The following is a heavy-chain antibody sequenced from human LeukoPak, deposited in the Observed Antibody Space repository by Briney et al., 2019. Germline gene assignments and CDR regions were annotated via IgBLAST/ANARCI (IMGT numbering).Heavy chain of an antibody. CDR2: SSSSSYT. J-gene: IGHJ3*02. Sequence: GGSLRLSCAASGFTFSSYSMNWVRQAPGKGLEWVSSSSSSSYTYYADSVNGRFTISRDNAKNSLYLQMNSLRAEDTAVYYCASDRRGAFDIWGQGTMVTVSS. CDR1: GFTFSSYS. V-gene: IGHV3-21*01. D-gene: IGHD1-14*01. CDR3: ASDRRGAFDI.